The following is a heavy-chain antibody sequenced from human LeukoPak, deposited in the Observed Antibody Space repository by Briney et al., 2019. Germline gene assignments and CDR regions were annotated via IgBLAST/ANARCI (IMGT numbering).Heavy chain of an antibody. D-gene: IGHD2-15*01. J-gene: IGHJ6*02. V-gene: IGHV3-9*01. CDR3: AAGPVVAATAPYYYYGMDV. CDR2: ISWNSGSI. CDR1: GFTFDDYA. Sequence: GGSLRLSCAASGFTFDDYAMHWVRQAPGKGLEWVSGISWNSGSIGYADSVKGRFTISRDNAKNSLYLQMSSLRAEDTALYYCAAGPVVAATAPYYYYGMDVWGQGTTVTVSS.